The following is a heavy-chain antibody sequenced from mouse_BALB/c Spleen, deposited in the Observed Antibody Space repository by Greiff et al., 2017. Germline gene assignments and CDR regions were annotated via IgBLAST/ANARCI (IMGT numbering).Heavy chain of an antibody. Sequence: EVLLVESGAGLVKPGGSLKLSCAASGFAFSSYDMSWVRQTPEKRLEWVAYISSGGGSTYYPDTVKGRFTISRDNAKNTLYLQMSSLKSEDTAMYYCARPSYGNYFAYWGQGTLVTVSA. J-gene: IGHJ3*01. D-gene: IGHD2-1*01. CDR1: GFAFSSYD. V-gene: IGHV5-12-1*01. CDR2: ISSGGGST. CDR3: ARPSYGNYFAY.